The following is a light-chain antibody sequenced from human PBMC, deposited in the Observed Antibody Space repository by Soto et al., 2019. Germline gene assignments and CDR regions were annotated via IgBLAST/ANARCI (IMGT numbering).Light chain of an antibody. Sequence: QSVLTQPPSVSGAPGQRVTISCTGSSSNIGAGYDVHWYQQLPGTAPKLLIYGNSNRPSGVPDRFSGSKSGTSASLAITGLQAEDEADYYCQSYDSSLSALFGGGTQLTV. CDR3: QSYDSSLSAL. V-gene: IGLV1-40*01. CDR2: GNS. CDR1: SSNIGAGYD. J-gene: IGLJ2*01.